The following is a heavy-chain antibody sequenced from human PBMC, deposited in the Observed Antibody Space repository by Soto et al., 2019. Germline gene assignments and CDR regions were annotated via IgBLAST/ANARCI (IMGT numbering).Heavy chain of an antibody. Sequence: QVQLVQSGAEVKKPGASVKVSCKASGYTFTSYGISWVRQAPGQGLEWMGWISAYNGNTNYAQKLQGRVTMTTDTSTSTAYMELRSLRSDDTAVYSCARVSRGRRGPAEFQLIDYWGQGTLVTVSS. J-gene: IGHJ4*02. V-gene: IGHV1-18*01. CDR2: ISAYNGNT. CDR1: GYTFTSYG. D-gene: IGHD3-10*01. CDR3: ARVSRGRRGPAEFQLIDY.